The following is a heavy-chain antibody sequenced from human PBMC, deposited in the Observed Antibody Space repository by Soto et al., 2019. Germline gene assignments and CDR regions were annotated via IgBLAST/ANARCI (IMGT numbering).Heavy chain of an antibody. J-gene: IGHJ3*02. Sequence: SETLSLTCTVSGGSISSGGYYWSWIRQHPGKGLEWIGYIYYSGSTYYNPSLKSRVTISVDTSKNQFSLKLSSVTAADTAVYYCARPLSPEYSSSLGAFDIWGQGTMVTVSS. CDR3: ARPLSPEYSSSLGAFDI. D-gene: IGHD6-6*01. CDR2: IYYSGST. CDR1: GGSISSGGYY. V-gene: IGHV4-61*08.